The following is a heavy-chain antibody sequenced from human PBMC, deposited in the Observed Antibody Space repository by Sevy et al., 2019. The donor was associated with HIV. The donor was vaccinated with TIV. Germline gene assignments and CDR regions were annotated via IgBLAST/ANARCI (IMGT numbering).Heavy chain of an antibody. J-gene: IGHJ4*02. CDR3: AGENAWGRGYS. D-gene: IGHD1-26*01. Sequence: SETLSLTCTVSGGSITSLYWNWIRQPPGKGLEWIANIYYNGHINYIPSLKSRVTLSLDKSKNQFSLRLSSVTAADTAMYYCAGENAWGRGYSWGQGTLVTVSS. CDR1: GGSITSLY. V-gene: IGHV4-59*08. CDR2: IYYNGHI.